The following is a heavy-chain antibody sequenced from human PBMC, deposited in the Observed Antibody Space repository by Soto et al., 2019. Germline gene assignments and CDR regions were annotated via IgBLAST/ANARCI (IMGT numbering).Heavy chain of an antibody. CDR1: GFTFSSYS. D-gene: IGHD6-13*01. V-gene: IGHV3-21*01. CDR3: ARDGDSSSWYTTDAFDI. J-gene: IGHJ3*02. Sequence: LRLSCAASGFTFSSYSMNWVRQAPGKGLEWVSSISSSSSYIYYADSVKGRFTISRDNAKNSLYLQMNSLRAEDTAVYYCARDGDSSSWYTTDAFDIWGQGTMVTVSS. CDR2: ISSSSSYI.